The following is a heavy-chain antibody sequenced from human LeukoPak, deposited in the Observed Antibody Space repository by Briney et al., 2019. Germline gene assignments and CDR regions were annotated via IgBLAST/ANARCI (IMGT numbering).Heavy chain of an antibody. D-gene: IGHD3-22*01. CDR2: ISYDGSNK. CDR1: GFTFSSYA. J-gene: IGHJ3*02. CDR3: ASHEKPYYYDSSGYYSRYAFDI. Sequence: GGSLRLSCAASGFTFSSYAMHWVRQAPGKGLEWVAVISYDGSNKYYADSVKGRFTIPRDNSKNTLYLQMNSLRAEDTAVYYCASHEKPYYYDSSGYYSRYAFDIWGQGTMVTVSS. V-gene: IGHV3-30-3*01.